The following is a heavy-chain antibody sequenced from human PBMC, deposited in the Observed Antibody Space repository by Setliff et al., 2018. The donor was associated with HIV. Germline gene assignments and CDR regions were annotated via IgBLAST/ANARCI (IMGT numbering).Heavy chain of an antibody. D-gene: IGHD3-10*01. CDR2: FSPYNDYT. J-gene: IGHJ6*04. V-gene: IGHV1-18*04. Sequence: YGITWVRQAPGQGLEWMGWFSPYNDYTNYEQSLQGRVRMTTDTSTRTAYMDLRSLRSNDTAGYYCARGGDSSGAWMSYHYYRLGVWGEATTVTVSS. CDR1: YG. CDR3: ARGGDSSGAWMSYHYYRLGV.